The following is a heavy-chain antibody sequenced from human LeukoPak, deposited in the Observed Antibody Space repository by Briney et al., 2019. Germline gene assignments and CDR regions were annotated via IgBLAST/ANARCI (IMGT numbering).Heavy chain of an antibody. V-gene: IGHV3-30*02. CDR2: IRYDGSNK. CDR1: GFTFSSYG. Sequence: GGSLRLSCAASGFTFSSYGMHWVRQAPGKGLEGVAFIRYDGSNKYYADSVKGRFTISRDNSKNTLYLQMNSLRAEDTAVYYCAKAAYYYGSGALDYWGQGTLVTVSS. D-gene: IGHD3-10*01. CDR3: AKAAYYYGSGALDY. J-gene: IGHJ4*02.